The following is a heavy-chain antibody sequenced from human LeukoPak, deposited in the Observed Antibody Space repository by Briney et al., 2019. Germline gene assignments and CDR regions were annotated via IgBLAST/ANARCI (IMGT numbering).Heavy chain of an antibody. J-gene: IGHJ4*02. CDR1: GYSISSGYY. Sequence: PSETLSLTCTVSGYSISSGYYWGWIRQPPGKGLGWIGSIYHSGSTYYNPSLKSRVTISVDTSKNQFSLKLSSVTAADTAVYYCAREAAEGERVDYWGQGTLVTVSS. CDR3: AREAAEGERVDY. V-gene: IGHV4-38-2*02. D-gene: IGHD1-26*01. CDR2: IYHSGST.